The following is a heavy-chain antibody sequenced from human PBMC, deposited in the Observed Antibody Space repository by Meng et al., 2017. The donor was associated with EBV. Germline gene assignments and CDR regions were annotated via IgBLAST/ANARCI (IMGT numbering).Heavy chain of an antibody. CDR3: AKSSSSTPGVVDS. Sequence: QVGQQGSGQGLVMPSVTLSLTVTASGASVSGGTFHGSWIRQPPGKELQWIGYIYDGVTTIYNPSLKIRVTIFLDTSRNQFSLGLRSVTTADTAVYYCAKSSSSTPGVVDSWGQGTLVTVSS. D-gene: IGHD2-2*01. V-gene: IGHV4-61*01. J-gene: IGHJ4*02. CDR2: IYDGVTT. CDR1: GASVSGGTFH.